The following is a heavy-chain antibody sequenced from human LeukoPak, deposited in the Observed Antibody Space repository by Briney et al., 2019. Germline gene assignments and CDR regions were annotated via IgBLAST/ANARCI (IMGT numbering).Heavy chain of an antibody. CDR3: AREKYYYGSGSYYGY. D-gene: IGHD3-10*01. CDR1: GRTFSSNI. CDR2: IIPVFGTR. Sequence: ASVKVSCKASGRTFSSNIITWVRQAPGQGLEWMGGIIPVFGTRNYAQKFQGRVTITADKSTYTAYMELSSLRSDDTAVYYCAREKYYYGSGSYYGYWGQGTLVTVSS. J-gene: IGHJ4*02. V-gene: IGHV1-69*06.